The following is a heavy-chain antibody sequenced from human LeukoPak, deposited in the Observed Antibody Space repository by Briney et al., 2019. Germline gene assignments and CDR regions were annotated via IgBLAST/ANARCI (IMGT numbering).Heavy chain of an antibody. CDR1: GGSISSGGYY. V-gene: IGHV4-31*03. D-gene: IGHD4-17*01. J-gene: IGHJ6*02. Sequence: PSETLSLTCTVSGGSISSGGYYWSWIRQHPGKGLEWIGYIYYSGSTYYNPSLKSRVTISVDTSKNQFSLKLSSVTAADTAVYYCARAGPYGDYYYHGMDVWGQGTTVTVSS. CDR3: ARAGPYGDYYYHGMDV. CDR2: IYYSGST.